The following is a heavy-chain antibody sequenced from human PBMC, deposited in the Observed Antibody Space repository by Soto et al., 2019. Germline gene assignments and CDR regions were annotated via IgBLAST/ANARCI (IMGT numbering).Heavy chain of an antibody. D-gene: IGHD6-19*01. CDR2: ISSSSSTI. Sequence: EVQLVESGGGLVQPGGSLRLSCAASGFTFSSYSMNWVRQAPGKGLEWVSYISSSSSTIYYADSVKGRFTISRDDDKNALYLQMNSLRAEDTAVCYCPRDLAVAALDYWGQGTLVTVSS. CDR3: PRDLAVAALDY. V-gene: IGHV3-48*01. CDR1: GFTFSSYS. J-gene: IGHJ4*02.